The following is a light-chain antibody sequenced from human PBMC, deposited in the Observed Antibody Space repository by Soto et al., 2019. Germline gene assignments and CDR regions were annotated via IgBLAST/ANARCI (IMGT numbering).Light chain of an antibody. J-gene: IGLJ1*01. CDR1: NSDVGGYNY. CDR3: ASYTNSITYG. CDR2: DVS. Sequence: QSALTQPASVSGSPGQSITISCTGTNSDVGGYNYVSWYQQHPGKAPKLLIYDVSSRPSGLSNRFSGSKSGNTASLIISGLQAEDEADYYCASYTNSITYGFGSGTKV. V-gene: IGLV2-14*03.